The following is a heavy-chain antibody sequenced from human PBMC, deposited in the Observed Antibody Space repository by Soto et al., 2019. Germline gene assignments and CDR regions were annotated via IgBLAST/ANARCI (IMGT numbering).Heavy chain of an antibody. J-gene: IGHJ4*02. V-gene: IGHV3-23*01. D-gene: IGHD6-19*01. CDR1: GFTFSSYA. CDR3: AKGQSGWYAPFDY. Sequence: EVQLLESGGGLVQPGGSLRLSCAASGFTFSSYAMSWVRQAPGKGLEWVSTISGSGGSTYYADSVKGRFTISRDNSKNTLYLQRNSLRAEDTAVYYCAKGQSGWYAPFDYWGQGTLVTVSS. CDR2: ISGSGGST.